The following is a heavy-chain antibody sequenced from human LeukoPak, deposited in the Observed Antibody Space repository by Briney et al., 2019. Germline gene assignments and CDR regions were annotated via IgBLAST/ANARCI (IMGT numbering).Heavy chain of an antibody. CDR2: MNPNSGNT. CDR3: ARGSRAHNGAFDI. CDR1: GYTFTSYD. Sequence: ASVTVSCKASGYTFTSYDINWVRQATGQGLEWMGWMNPNSGNTGYAQKFQGRVTMTRNTSISTAYMELSSLRSEDTAVYYCARGSRAHNGAFDIWGQGTMVTVSS. V-gene: IGHV1-8*01. J-gene: IGHJ3*02. D-gene: IGHD2-8*01.